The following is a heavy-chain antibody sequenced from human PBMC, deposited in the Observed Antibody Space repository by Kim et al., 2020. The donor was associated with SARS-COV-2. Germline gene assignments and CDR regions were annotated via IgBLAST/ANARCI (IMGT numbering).Heavy chain of an antibody. D-gene: IGHD1-20*01. J-gene: IGHJ4*02. Sequence: ASVKVSCKASGYTFSSYYMYWVRQAPGQGLEWMGIINLTGDSITYAQKYQGRVTMTRDTSTSTLYMELRSLRSEDTAVYYCARDSDNSHGALGYWGQGTLVTVSS. CDR3: ARDSDNSHGALGY. CDR2: INLTGDSI. CDR1: GYTFSSYY. V-gene: IGHV1-46*01.